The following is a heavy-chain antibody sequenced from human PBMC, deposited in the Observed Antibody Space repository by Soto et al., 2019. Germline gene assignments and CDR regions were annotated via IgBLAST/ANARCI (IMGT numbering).Heavy chain of an antibody. CDR1: GFTVSSNY. J-gene: IGHJ3*02. V-gene: IGHV3-53*01. D-gene: IGHD2-15*01. CDR2: IYSGGST. CDR3: ATGYCSGGSCYWVAFDI. Sequence: GGSLRLSCAASGFTVSSNYMSWVRQAPGKGLEWVSVIYSGGSTYYADSVKGRFTISRDNSKNTLYLQMNSLRAEDTAVYHCATGYCSGGSCYWVAFDIWGQGTMVTVSS.